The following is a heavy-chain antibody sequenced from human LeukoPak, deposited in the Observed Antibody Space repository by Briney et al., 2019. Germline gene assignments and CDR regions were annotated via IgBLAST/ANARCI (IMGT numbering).Heavy chain of an antibody. Sequence: ASVKVSCKASGGTFSSYAISWVRQAPGQGLEWMGWMNSSSGNTVYAQKFQGRVTMTRNTSISTAYMELSSLISEDTAVYYCARVTGSSSYYRSLDSWGQGTLVTVSS. J-gene: IGHJ4*02. D-gene: IGHD3-22*01. CDR1: GGTFSSYA. CDR2: MNSSSGNT. V-gene: IGHV1-8*02. CDR3: ARVTGSSSYYRSLDS.